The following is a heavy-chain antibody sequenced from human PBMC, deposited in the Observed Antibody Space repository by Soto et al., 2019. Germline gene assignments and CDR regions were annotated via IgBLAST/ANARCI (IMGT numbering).Heavy chain of an antibody. Sequence: ASVKVSCKASGYTFTGYYMHWVRQAPGQGLEWMGWINPNSGGTNYAQKFQGWVTMTRDTSISTAYMELSRLRSDDTAVYYCASTTIPEGDYYGMDVWGQGTTVTVSS. V-gene: IGHV1-2*04. J-gene: IGHJ6*02. CDR2: INPNSGGT. CDR3: ASTTIPEGDYYGMDV. CDR1: GYTFTGYY. D-gene: IGHD3-9*01.